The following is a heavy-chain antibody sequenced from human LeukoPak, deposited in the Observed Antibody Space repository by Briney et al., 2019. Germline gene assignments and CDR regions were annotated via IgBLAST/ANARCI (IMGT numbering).Heavy chain of an antibody. V-gene: IGHV3-23*01. J-gene: IGHJ4*02. D-gene: IGHD3-10*01. Sequence: GGSLRLSCAASGFTFSSYAMSWVRQAPGKGLEWVSAISGSGGSTYYADSVKGRFTIYRDNSKNTLYLQMNSLRAEDTAVYYCAKDPKTYYYGSGSGDYWGQGTLVTVSS. CDR1: GFTFSSYA. CDR2: ISGSGGST. CDR3: AKDPKTYYYGSGSGDY.